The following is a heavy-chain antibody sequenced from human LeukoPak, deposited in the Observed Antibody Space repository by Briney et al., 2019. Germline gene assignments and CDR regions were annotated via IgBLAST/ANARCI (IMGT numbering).Heavy chain of an antibody. D-gene: IGHD6-6*01. Sequence: SETLSLTCTVSGGSISSSSYYWGWIRQPPGKGLEWIGSIYYSGSTYYNPSLKSRVTISVDTSKNQFSLKLSSVTAADTAVYYCARSGLPPFGSSSLDYWVQGTLVTVSS. CDR3: ARSGLPPFGSSSLDY. V-gene: IGHV4-39*07. CDR2: IYYSGST. CDR1: GGSISSSSYY. J-gene: IGHJ4*02.